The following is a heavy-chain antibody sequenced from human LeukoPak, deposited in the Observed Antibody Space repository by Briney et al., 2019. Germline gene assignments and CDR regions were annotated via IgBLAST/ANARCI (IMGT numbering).Heavy chain of an antibody. J-gene: IGHJ4*02. CDR2: ISSSGITI. CDR3: ARALRYDTSGYLFDY. D-gene: IGHD3-22*01. V-gene: IGHV3-48*02. Sequence: GGSLRLSCAAPGFTFSSYSMNWVRQAPGKGLEWVSYISSSGITIYYADSVKGRFTISRDNAKNSLYLQMNSLRDEDTAVYYCARALRYDTSGYLFDYWGQGTLVTVSS. CDR1: GFTFSSYS.